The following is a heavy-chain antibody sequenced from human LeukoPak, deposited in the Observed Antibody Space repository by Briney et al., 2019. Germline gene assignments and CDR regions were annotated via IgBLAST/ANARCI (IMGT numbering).Heavy chain of an antibody. J-gene: IGHJ5*02. Sequence: GGSLRLSCAASGFRFTSYWMSWVRQAPGKGLEWVANIKQDGSEKYYVDSVRGRFTISRDNAKNSLYLQMSSLRAEDTAVYYCARQIGVGELSPWGQGTLVTVSS. CDR3: ARQIGVGELSP. CDR2: IKQDGSEK. V-gene: IGHV3-7*01. CDR1: GFRFTSYW. D-gene: IGHD3-10*01.